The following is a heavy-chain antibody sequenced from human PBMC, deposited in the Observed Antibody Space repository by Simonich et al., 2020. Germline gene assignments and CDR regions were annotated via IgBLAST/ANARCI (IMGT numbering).Heavy chain of an antibody. Sequence: EVQLVESGGGLVKPGGSLRLSCAASGFTFSSYSMNWVRQAPGKGLEWVSSISSSSSYIYYADSVKGRFTISRDKAKTSLYLLMNRLRAEDTAVYYCAGGVYCSSTSCSTYYYYGMDVWGQGTTVTVSS. CDR3: AGGVYCSSTSCSTYYYYGMDV. D-gene: IGHD2-2*01. V-gene: IGHV3-21*01. CDR1: GFTFSSYS. CDR2: ISSSSSYI. J-gene: IGHJ6*02.